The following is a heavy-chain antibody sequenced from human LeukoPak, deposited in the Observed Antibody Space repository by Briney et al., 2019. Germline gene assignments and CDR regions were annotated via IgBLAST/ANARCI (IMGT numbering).Heavy chain of an antibody. J-gene: IGHJ3*02. CDR2: ISSSSSYI. CDR3: ARDTLAYCGGDCYPDAFDI. Sequence: GGSLRLSCAASGFTFSSCSMNWVRQAPGKGLEWVSSISSSSSYIYYADSVKGRFTISRDNAKNSLYLQMNSLRAEDTAVYYCARDTLAYCGGDCYPDAFDIWGQGTMVTVSS. CDR1: GFTFSSCS. V-gene: IGHV3-21*01. D-gene: IGHD2-21*02.